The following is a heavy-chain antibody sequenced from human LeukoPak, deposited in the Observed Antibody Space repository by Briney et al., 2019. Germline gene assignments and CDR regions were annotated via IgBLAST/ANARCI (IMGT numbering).Heavy chain of an antibody. CDR1: GGSISSYY. J-gene: IGHJ5*02. CDR3: ARIVVPAAIPGGWFDP. D-gene: IGHD2-2*02. Sequence: TSETLSLACTVSGGSISSYYWSWIRQPPGKGLEWLGYIYYSGSTNYNPSLKSRVTISVDTSKNQFSLKLSSVTAADTAVYYCARIVVPAAIPGGWFDPWGQGTLVTVSS. CDR2: IYYSGST. V-gene: IGHV4-59*01.